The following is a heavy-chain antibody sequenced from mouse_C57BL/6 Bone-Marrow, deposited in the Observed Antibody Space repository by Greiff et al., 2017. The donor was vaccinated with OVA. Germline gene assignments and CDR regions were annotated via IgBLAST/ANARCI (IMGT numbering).Heavy chain of an antibody. CDR2: ISNLAYSI. Sequence: EVMLVESGGGLVQPGGSLKLSCAASGFTFSDYGMAWVRQAPRKGPEWVAFISNLAYSIYYADTVTGRFTISRENAKNTLYLEMSSLMSEDTAMYYCARRGSTVGGWYFDVWGTGTTVTVSS. CDR3: ARRGSTVGGWYFDV. D-gene: IGHD1-1*01. J-gene: IGHJ1*03. V-gene: IGHV5-15*04. CDR1: GFTFSDYG.